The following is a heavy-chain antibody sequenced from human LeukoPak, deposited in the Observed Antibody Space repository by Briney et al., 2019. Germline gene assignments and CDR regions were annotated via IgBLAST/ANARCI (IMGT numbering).Heavy chain of an antibody. J-gene: IGHJ4*02. CDR2: IIPIFGTA. D-gene: IGHD6-6*01. V-gene: IGHV1-69*05. Sequence: SVKVSCKASGGTFSSYAISWVRQAPGQGLEWMGRIIPIFGTANYAQEFQGRVTITTDESTSTAYMELSSLRSEDTAVYYCARDSGIAARQKYFDYWGQGTLVTVSS. CDR3: ARDSGIAARQKYFDY. CDR1: GGTFSSYA.